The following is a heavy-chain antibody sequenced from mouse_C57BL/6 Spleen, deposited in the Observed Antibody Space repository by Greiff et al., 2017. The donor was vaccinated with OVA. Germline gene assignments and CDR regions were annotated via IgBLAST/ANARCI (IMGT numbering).Heavy chain of an antibody. CDR2: FYPGSGSI. CDR3: ARHEVDLSYGANYLDY. CDR1: GYTFTEYT. Sequence: VQLQQSGAELVKPGASVKLSCKASGYTFTEYTIHWVKQRPGQGLEWIGWFYPGSGSIKYNEKFKDKATLTADKSSSTAYMELSRSTSEDSAVYFCARHEVDLSYGANYLDYWGQGTTLTVSS. J-gene: IGHJ2*01. V-gene: IGHV1-62-2*01. D-gene: IGHD1-1*01.